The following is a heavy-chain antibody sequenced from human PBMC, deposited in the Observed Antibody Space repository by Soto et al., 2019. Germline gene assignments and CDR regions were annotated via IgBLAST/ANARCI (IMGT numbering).Heavy chain of an antibody. Sequence: EVQLVESGGGLVQPGGSLRLSCAASGFTFSSYSMNWVRQAPGKGLEWVSYISSSSSTIYYADSVKGRFTISRDNAKNSLYLQMNSLRAEDTAVYYCAREGGPAYYDYIWGTDWGADAFDIWGQGTMVTVSS. D-gene: IGHD3-16*01. CDR3: AREGGPAYYDYIWGTDWGADAFDI. CDR2: ISSSSSTI. J-gene: IGHJ3*02. CDR1: GFTFSSYS. V-gene: IGHV3-48*01.